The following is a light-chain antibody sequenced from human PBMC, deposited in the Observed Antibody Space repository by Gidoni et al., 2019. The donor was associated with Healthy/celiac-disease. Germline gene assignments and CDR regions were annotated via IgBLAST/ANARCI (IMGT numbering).Light chain of an antibody. Sequence: SVLTQPPSASGTPGQRVTISCSGSSSNIGSNYVYWYQQLPGTAPKLLIYRNNQRPSGVPDRFSGSKSGTSASLAISWLRSEDEADYYCAAWDDSLSGYVFGTGTKVTVL. J-gene: IGLJ1*01. CDR3: AAWDDSLSGYV. CDR2: RNN. CDR1: SSNIGSNY. V-gene: IGLV1-47*01.